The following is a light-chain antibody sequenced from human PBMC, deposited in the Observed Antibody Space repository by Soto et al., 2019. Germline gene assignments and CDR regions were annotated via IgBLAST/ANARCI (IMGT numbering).Light chain of an antibody. Sequence: QSALTQPRSVSGSPGQSVAISCTGTSSDVGGSNYVSWYQQHPGKAPKLMIFDVNKWPSGVPDRFSGSKSGNTASLTISGLQAEDESDYYCCSYAGTSYVFGTGTKLTVL. V-gene: IGLV2-11*01. CDR2: DVN. J-gene: IGLJ1*01. CDR1: SSDVGGSNY. CDR3: CSYAGTSYV.